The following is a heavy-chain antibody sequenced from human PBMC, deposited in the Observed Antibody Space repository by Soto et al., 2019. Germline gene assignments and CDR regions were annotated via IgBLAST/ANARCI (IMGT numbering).Heavy chain of an antibody. D-gene: IGHD6-13*01. CDR3: ARHRVYVGAFDI. CDR2: IYYSGST. J-gene: IGHJ3*02. Sequence: PSETLSLTCTVSGGSISSYYWSWIRQPPGKGLEWIGYIYYSGSTNYNPSLKSRVTISVDTSKNQFSLKLSSVTAADTAVYYCARHRVYVGAFDIWGQGTMVTVSS. CDR1: GGSISSYY. V-gene: IGHV4-59*01.